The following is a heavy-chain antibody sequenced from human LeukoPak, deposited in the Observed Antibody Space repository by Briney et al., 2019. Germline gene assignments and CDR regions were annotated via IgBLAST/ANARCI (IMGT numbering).Heavy chain of an antibody. Sequence: GGSLRLSCAASGFTFSSYEMNWVRQAPGKGLEWVSYISSSGSTIYYADSVKGRFTISRDNAKNSLYLQMNSLRAEDTVVYYCARETFYAWFDPWGQGTLVTVSS. CDR3: ARETFYAWFDP. CDR2: ISSSGSTI. V-gene: IGHV3-48*03. D-gene: IGHD3-16*01. J-gene: IGHJ5*02. CDR1: GFTFSSYE.